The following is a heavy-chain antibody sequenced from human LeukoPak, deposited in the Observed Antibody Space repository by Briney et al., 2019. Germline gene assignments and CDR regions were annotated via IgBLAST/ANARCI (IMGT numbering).Heavy chain of an antibody. J-gene: IGHJ3*02. D-gene: IGHD3-10*01. CDR3: AREGYYGSGSYLAPGGAFDI. CDR2: IYYSGST. CDR1: GGSISTSSYY. V-gene: IGHV4-39*07. Sequence: SETLSLTCTVSGGSISTSSYYWGWIRQPPGKGLECIGNIYYSGSTYYNPSLKSRVTISVDTSKNQFSLKLSSVTAADTAVYYCAREGYYGSGSYLAPGGAFDIWGQGTMVTVSS.